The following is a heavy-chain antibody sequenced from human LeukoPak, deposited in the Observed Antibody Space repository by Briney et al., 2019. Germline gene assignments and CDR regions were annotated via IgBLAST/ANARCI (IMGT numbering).Heavy chain of an antibody. CDR2: IWYDGSNK. Sequence: PGRSLRLSCAVSGLTFSSYGMHWVRQAPGKGLEWVAVIWYDGSNKYYADSVKGRFTISRDNSKNTLYLQMNSLRAEDTAVYYCTRIPSSTSSWYYFDYWGQGTLVTVSS. CDR1: GLTFSSYG. D-gene: IGHD6-13*01. V-gene: IGHV3-33*01. CDR3: TRIPSSTSSWYYFDY. J-gene: IGHJ4*02.